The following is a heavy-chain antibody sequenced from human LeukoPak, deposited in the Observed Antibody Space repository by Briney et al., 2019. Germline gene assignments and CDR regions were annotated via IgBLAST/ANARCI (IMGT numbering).Heavy chain of an antibody. V-gene: IGHV3-23*01. CDR1: GFTFSSCA. CDR2: ISGSGGST. CDR3: AKVLGYCSSTSCYGGFDY. J-gene: IGHJ4*02. D-gene: IGHD2-2*01. Sequence: GGSLRLSCAASGFTFSSCAMSWVRQAPGKGLEWVSAISGSGGSTYYADSVKGRFTISRDNSKNTLYLQMNSLRAEDTAVYYCAKVLGYCSSTSCYGGFDYWGQGTLVTVSS.